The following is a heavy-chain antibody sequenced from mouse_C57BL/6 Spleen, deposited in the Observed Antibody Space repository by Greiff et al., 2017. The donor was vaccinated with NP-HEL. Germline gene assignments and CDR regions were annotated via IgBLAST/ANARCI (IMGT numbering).Heavy chain of an antibody. CDR1: GYAFSSYW. J-gene: IGHJ2*01. Sequence: QVQLQQSGAELVKPGASVKISCKASGYAFSSYWMNWVKQRPGKGLEWIGQIYPGDGDTNYNGKFKGKATLTADKSSSTAYMQLSSLTSEDAAVYVCERGDWDEEDVDYWGQGTTLTVSS. V-gene: IGHV1-80*01. CDR3: ERGDWDEEDVDY. CDR2: IYPGDGDT. D-gene: IGHD4-1*01.